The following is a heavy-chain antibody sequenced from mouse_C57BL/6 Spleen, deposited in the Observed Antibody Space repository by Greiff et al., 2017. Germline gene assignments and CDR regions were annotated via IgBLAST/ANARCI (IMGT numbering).Heavy chain of an antibody. CDR2: IRLKSDNYAT. Sequence: DVQLVESGGGLVQPGGSMKLSCVASGFTFSNYWMNWVRQSPEKGLEWVAQIRLKSDNYATHYAESVKGRFTISRDDSKSSVYLQMNNLRAEDTGIYYCTGGRPHYFDDWGQGTTLTVSS. CDR1: GFTFSNYW. J-gene: IGHJ2*01. V-gene: IGHV6-3*01. CDR3: TGGRPHYFDD. D-gene: IGHD3-3*01.